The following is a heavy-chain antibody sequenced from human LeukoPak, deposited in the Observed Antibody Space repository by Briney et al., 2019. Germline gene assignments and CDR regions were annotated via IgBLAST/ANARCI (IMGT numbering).Heavy chain of an antibody. Sequence: GGSLRLSCAASGFTFSSDWMHWVRQAPGKGLVWVSRISGDGSTTTYADSVKGRFTISGDNAKNTLYLQMNSLRADDTAVYYCARVNYGGNFDYWGQGTLVTVSS. CDR3: ARVNYGGNFDY. CDR1: GFTFSSDW. CDR2: ISGDGSTT. V-gene: IGHV3-74*01. D-gene: IGHD4-23*01. J-gene: IGHJ4*02.